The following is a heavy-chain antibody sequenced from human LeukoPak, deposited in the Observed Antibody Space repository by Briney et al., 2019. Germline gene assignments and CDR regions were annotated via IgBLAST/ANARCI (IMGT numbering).Heavy chain of an antibody. Sequence: GGSLRLSCAASGFTFSSYWMHWVRQVPGKGLVWVSRINPGGSSTAYAASVKGRFTISRDNAKNTLYLQMNSLRADDTAVYYCARSNQADDYWGQGTLVTVSS. D-gene: IGHD4-11*01. V-gene: IGHV3-74*01. CDR1: GFTFSSYW. CDR3: ARSNQADDY. J-gene: IGHJ4*02. CDR2: INPGGSST.